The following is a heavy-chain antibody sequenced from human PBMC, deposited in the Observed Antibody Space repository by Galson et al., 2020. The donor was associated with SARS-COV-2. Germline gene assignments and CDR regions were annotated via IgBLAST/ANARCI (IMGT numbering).Heavy chain of an antibody. D-gene: IGHD6-13*01. V-gene: IGHV4-39*01. CDR2: IHYSGST. CDR3: ARQARGAAGGMFLVAGGHWFDP. Sequence: SETLSLTCTVSGGSISSSSYYWGWIRQPPGKGLEWIGSIHYSGSTYYNPSLKSRVTISVDTSKNQFSLKLSSVTAADTAVYYCARQARGAAGGMFLVAGGHWFDPWGQGTLVTVSS. CDR1: GGSISSSSYY. J-gene: IGHJ5*02.